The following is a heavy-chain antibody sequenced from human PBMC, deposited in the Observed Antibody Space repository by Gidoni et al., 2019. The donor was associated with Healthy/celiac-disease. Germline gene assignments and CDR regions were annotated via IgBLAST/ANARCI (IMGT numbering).Heavy chain of an antibody. V-gene: IGHV3-30-3*01. CDR2: ISYDGSNK. J-gene: IGHJ4*02. Sequence: QAPGKGLEWVAVISYDGSNKYYADSVKGRFTISRDNSKNTLYLQMNSLRAEDTAVYYCARGYYYDSSGSKPQYYFDYWGQGTLVTVSS. CDR3: ARGYYYDSSGSKPQYYFDY. D-gene: IGHD3-22*01.